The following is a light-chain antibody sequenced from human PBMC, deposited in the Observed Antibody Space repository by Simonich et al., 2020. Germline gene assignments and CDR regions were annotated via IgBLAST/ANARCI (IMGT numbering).Light chain of an antibody. CDR1: SSDVGGYHY. Sequence: QSALTQPASVSGSPGQSITISCTGTSSDVGGYHYVSWYQQHPGKAPKLRIYDVIKRRPGVSNRFSGSKAGNTAPLTISGLQAEDEADYFCSAYTSSSTWVFGGGTKLTVL. V-gene: IGLV2-14*01. CDR3: SAYTSSSTWV. CDR2: DVI. J-gene: IGLJ3*02.